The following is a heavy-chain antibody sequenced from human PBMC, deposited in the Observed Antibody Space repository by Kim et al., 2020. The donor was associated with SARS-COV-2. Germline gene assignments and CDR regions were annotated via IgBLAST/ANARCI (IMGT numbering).Heavy chain of an antibody. CDR2: IWYDGSNK. J-gene: IGHJ4*02. Sequence: GGSLRLSCAASGFTFSSYGMHWVRQAPGKGLEWEAVIWYDGSNKYYADSVKGRFTISRDNSKNTLYLQMNSLRAEDTAVYYCARDKPTMVRGVIIKTPDYWGQGTLVTVSS. D-gene: IGHD3-10*01. V-gene: IGHV3-33*01. CDR1: GFTFSSYG. CDR3: ARDKPTMVRGVIIKTPDY.